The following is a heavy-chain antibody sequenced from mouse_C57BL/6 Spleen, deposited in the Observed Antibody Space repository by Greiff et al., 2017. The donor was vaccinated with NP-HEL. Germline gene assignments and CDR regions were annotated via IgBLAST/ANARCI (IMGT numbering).Heavy chain of an antibody. Sequence: VQLQQSGAELVRPGASVKLSCTASGFNIKDDYMHWVKQRPEPGLEWIGWIDPENGDTEYASKFQGKATITADTSSNTAYLQLSSLTSEDTAVYYCTTGGVATFDYWGQGTTLTVSS. J-gene: IGHJ2*01. CDR1: GFNIKDDY. D-gene: IGHD1-1*01. CDR3: TTGGVATFDY. V-gene: IGHV14-4*01. CDR2: IDPENGDT.